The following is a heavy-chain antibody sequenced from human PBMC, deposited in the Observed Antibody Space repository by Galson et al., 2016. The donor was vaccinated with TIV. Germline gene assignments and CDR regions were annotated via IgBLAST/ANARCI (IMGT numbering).Heavy chain of an antibody. CDR1: GGSIFSYY. V-gene: IGHV4-59*01. D-gene: IGHD3-22*01. J-gene: IGHJ4*02. CDR3: VSGYGWLPDF. CDR2: AYHTGST. Sequence: ETLSLTCSVSGGSIFSYYCNWIRQAPGKGLEWIGVAYHTGSTIYSPSLNSRASILLDKSKNQFSLSLTSVTAADTAVYYCVSGYGWLPDFWGQGILVTVSS.